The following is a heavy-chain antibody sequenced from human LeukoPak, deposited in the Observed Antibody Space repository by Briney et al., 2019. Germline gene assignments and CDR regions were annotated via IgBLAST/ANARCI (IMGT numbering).Heavy chain of an antibody. V-gene: IGHV3-23*01. CDR3: ANPGGDSLFDY. CDR1: GITFSNYA. CDR2: ISGSGGNT. D-gene: IGHD6-13*01. Sequence: GGSLRLSCAASGITFSNYAMSWVRQVPGKGLEWVSSISGSGGNTHYAGSVKGRFTISRDNSKNTLYLQMNSLRAEDTAVYYCANPGGDSLFDYWGQGTLVTVSS. J-gene: IGHJ4*02.